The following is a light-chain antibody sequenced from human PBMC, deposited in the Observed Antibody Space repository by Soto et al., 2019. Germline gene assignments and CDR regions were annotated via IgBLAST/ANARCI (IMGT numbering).Light chain of an antibody. CDR1: QSISNW. CDR2: KAS. CDR3: QQCNTYPWT. Sequence: DIQMTQSPSTLSASVGDTVTITCRASQSISNWLAWYQQRPGKAPNLLIYKASSLEGGVPSRFSGSGSGTDFTLTISSLQPDDFATYYCQQCNTYPWTFGQGTRVE. V-gene: IGKV1-5*03. J-gene: IGKJ1*01.